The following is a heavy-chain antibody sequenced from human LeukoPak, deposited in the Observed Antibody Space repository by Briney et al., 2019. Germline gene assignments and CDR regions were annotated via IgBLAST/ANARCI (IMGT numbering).Heavy chain of an antibody. D-gene: IGHD3-9*01. Sequence: PGGSLRLSCAASGLTVTNAWMNWVRQAPGKGLEWVTFIWYDASNKYYAESVKGRFTISRDNSRNTVFLQMNSLRAEDTAIYYCATDISTHYFGSWGQGTLVTVSS. V-gene: IGHV3-33*08. CDR2: IWYDASNK. J-gene: IGHJ4*02. CDR3: ATDISTHYFGS. CDR1: GLTVTNAW.